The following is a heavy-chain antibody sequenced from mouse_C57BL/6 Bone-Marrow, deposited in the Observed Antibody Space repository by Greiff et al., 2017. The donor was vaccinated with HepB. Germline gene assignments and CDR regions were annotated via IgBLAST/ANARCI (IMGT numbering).Heavy chain of an antibody. CDR2: IWWNDDK. CDR1: GFSLSTFGMG. Sequence: QVQLKESGPGILQPSQTLSLTCSFSGFSLSTFGMGVGWIRQPSGKGLEWLAHIWWNDDKYYNPALKSRLTISKDTSKNQVFLKIANVDTADTATYYCARIPNYYGSSPRYWYFDIWGTGTTVTVSS. D-gene: IGHD1-1*01. J-gene: IGHJ1*03. V-gene: IGHV8-8*01. CDR3: ARIPNYYGSSPRYWYFDI.